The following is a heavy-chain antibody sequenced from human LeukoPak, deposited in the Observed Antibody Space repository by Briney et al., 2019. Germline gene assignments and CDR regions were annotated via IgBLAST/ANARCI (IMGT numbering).Heavy chain of an antibody. CDR3: AKAYCSGGSCYSGIDY. Sequence: PGGSLRLSCAASGFTFDDYAMHWVRQAPGKGLEWVSGISWNSGSIGYADSVKGRFTISRDNAKNSLYLQMNSLRAEDTALYYCAKAYCSGGSCYSGIDYWGQGTLVTVSS. D-gene: IGHD2-15*01. V-gene: IGHV3-9*01. CDR2: ISWNSGSI. CDR1: GFTFDDYA. J-gene: IGHJ4*02.